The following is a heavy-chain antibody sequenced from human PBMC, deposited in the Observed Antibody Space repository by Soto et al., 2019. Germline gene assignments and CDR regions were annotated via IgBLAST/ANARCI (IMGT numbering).Heavy chain of an antibody. CDR3: ASFWSGYPIYFDY. V-gene: IGHV3-48*01. CDR1: GFTFSSYS. Sequence: PGGSLRLSCAASGFTFSSYSMNWVRQAPGKGLEWVSYISSSSSTIYYADSVKGRFTISRDNAENSLYLQMNSLRAEDTAVYYCASFWSGYPIYFDYWGQGTLVTVSS. D-gene: IGHD3-3*01. J-gene: IGHJ4*02. CDR2: ISSSSSTI.